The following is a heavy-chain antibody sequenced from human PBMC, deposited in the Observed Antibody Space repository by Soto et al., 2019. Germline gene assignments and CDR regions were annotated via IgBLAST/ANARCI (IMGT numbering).Heavy chain of an antibody. CDR3: ARVWDSSGPNFDY. D-gene: IGHD3-22*01. V-gene: IGHV4-31*03. CDR2: IYDSGST. CDR1: GGSISSGGYY. J-gene: IGHJ4*02. Sequence: QVQLQESGPGLVKPSQTLSLTCTVSGGSISSGGYYWSWIRQHPGKGLEWIGYIYDSGSTYYNSSLKSRVTISVDTSKNQFSLKLSSVTAADTAVYYCARVWDSSGPNFDYWGQGTLVTVSS.